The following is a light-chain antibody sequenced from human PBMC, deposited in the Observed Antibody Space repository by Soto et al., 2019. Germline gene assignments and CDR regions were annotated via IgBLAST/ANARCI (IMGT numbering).Light chain of an antibody. J-gene: IGLJ1*01. CDR2: DVS. CDR3: SSSTASSTPYV. Sequence: QSALTQPASVSGSPGQSITISCTGTSSDVGSYNYVSWYQHHPGESPQLMIFDVSNRPSGVSNGCSGAKSGNTASLSISGGHADDEADDYCSSSTASSTPYVFGTGTKLTVL. V-gene: IGLV2-14*03. CDR1: SSDVGSYNY.